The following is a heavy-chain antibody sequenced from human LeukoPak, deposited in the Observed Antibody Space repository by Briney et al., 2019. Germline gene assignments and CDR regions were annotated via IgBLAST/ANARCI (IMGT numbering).Heavy chain of an antibody. CDR2: ISLYNGTT. V-gene: IGHV1-18*01. CDR1: GYTFTSYG. J-gene: IGHJ4*02. D-gene: IGHD2-2*01. CDR3: ARNSYCSSTTCYAAYGDY. Sequence: GASVKVSCKASGYTFTSYGISWVRQAPGQGLEWMGWISLYNGTTNYAQKFQGRVTLTTDTSTGTAYMELRSLRSDDTAVYYCARNSYCSSTTCYAAYGDYWGQGTLVTVSS.